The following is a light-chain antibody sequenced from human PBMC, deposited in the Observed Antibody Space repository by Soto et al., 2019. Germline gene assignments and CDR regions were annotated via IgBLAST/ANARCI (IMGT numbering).Light chain of an antibody. Sequence: QSVLTQPASVSGSPGQSIAISCTGTSSDVDSCNCVSWYQQHPGKAPKLIIYDVSYRPSGVSSRFSGSKSGNTASLTISGLQAEDEADYYCSSCTTTCTPLFGGGTKLTVL. CDR3: SSCTTTCTPL. CDR2: DVS. V-gene: IGLV2-14*01. J-gene: IGLJ2*01. CDR1: SSDVDSCNC.